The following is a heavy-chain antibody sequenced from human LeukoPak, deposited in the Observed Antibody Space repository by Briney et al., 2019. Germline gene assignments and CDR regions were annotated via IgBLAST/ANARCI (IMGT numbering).Heavy chain of an antibody. CDR2: ISGDGGST. CDR1: GFTFDDYA. V-gene: IGHV3-43*02. CDR3: AKARSPMVREAPLGY. D-gene: IGHD3-10*01. Sequence: PGGSLRLSCAASGFTFDDYAMHWVRHAPGEGLEWVSLISGDGGSTYYADSVKGRFTISRDNSKNSLYLQMNSLRTEDTALYYCAKARSPMVREAPLGYWGQGTLVTVSS. J-gene: IGHJ4*02.